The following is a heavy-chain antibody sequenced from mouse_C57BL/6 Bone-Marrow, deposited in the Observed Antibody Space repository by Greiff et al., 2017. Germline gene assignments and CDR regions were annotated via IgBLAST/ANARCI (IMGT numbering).Heavy chain of an antibody. CDR1: GYTFTSYW. V-gene: IGHV1-59*01. D-gene: IGHD1-1*01. Sequence: QVQLQQPGAELVRPGTSVKLSCKASGYTFTSYWMHWVKQRPGQGLEWIGVIDPSDSYTNYNQKFKGKATLTVDTSSSTAYMQLSSLTSEDSAVXYCVVITTGVVSYLYALDYWGQGTLVTVSS. CDR3: VVITTGVVSYLYALDY. J-gene: IGHJ4*01. CDR2: IDPSDSYT.